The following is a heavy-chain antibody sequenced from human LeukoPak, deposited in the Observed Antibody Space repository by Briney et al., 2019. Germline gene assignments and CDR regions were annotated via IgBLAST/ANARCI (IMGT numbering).Heavy chain of an antibody. CDR1: GFTFSDYY. CDR2: ISNSGSGT. CDR3: ARGYGSGSFYNPFDY. V-gene: IGHV3-11*01. J-gene: IGHJ4*02. Sequence: GGSLRLSCAASGFTFSDYYRGWIRQAPGKGLEWVSYISNSGSGTYYPDSVKGRFTISRDNAKKSLYLQVKSLRAEDTAVYYCARGYGSGSFYNPFDYWGQGTLVTVSS. D-gene: IGHD3-10*01.